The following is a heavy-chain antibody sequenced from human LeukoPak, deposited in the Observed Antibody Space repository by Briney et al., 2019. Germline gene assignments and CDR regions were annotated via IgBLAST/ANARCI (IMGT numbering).Heavy chain of an antibody. V-gene: IGHV5-10-1*01. CDR3: ARRVRGVVHLDAFDI. CDR1: GYIFSTYW. D-gene: IGHD3-10*01. Sequence: RGESLRISCKGSGYIFSTYWINWVRLMPGKGLEWMGRIDPSDSYTKYSPSSQGHVTISVDKSISTAYLQWTSLKASDTAMYYCARRVRGVVHLDAFDIWGQGTMVTVSS. J-gene: IGHJ3*02. CDR2: IDPSDSYT.